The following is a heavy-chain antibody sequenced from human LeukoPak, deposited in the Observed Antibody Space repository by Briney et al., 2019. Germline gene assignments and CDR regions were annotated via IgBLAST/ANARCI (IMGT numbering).Heavy chain of an antibody. J-gene: IGHJ5*02. V-gene: IGHV4-4*07. CDR1: GGSMSNYY. CDR2: IYTSGST. CDR3: ARAIGGYGDYGPYWFDP. D-gene: IGHD4/OR15-4a*01. Sequence: SETLSLTCSVSGGSMSNYYWTWIRQPAGQGLEWIGRIYTSGSTNYNSSLKSRVTMSIDTPKTQFSLKLSSVTAADTAVYYCARAIGGYGDYGPYWFDPWGQGTLVTVSS.